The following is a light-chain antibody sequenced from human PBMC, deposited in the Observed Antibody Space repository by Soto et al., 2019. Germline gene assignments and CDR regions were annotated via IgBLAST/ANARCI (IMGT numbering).Light chain of an antibody. CDR1: PSVSSN. CDR3: QQYNNWPPWT. V-gene: IGKV3-15*01. Sequence: DIVMTQSPATLSVSPGERATLSCRASPSVSSNLAWYQQKPGQAPRLLIYGASTRATGIPARFSGSGSGTEFTLTIRSLQSEDFAVYYCQQYNNWPPWTFGQGTRVEIK. J-gene: IGKJ1*01. CDR2: GAS.